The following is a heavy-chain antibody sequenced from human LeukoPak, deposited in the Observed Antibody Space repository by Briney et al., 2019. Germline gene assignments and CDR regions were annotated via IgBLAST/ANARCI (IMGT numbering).Heavy chain of an antibody. CDR3: ARDPTGFWYFDL. CDR1: GFTFSSYN. J-gene: IGHJ2*01. V-gene: IGHV3-21*01. Sequence: GGSLRLSCAASGFTFSSYNMNWVRQAPGKGLEWVSSISSSSYIYYADSVKGRFTISRDNAKNSLYLQMNSLRAEDTAVYYCARDPTGFWYFDLWGRGTLVTVSS. CDR2: ISSSSYI.